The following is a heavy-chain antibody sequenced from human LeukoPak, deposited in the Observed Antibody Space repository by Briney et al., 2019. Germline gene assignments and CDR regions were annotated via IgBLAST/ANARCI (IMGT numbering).Heavy chain of an antibody. CDR2: ISGGGETT. Sequence: GGSLRLSCAASGFTFNNYAMNWVRQAPGKGLEWVSSISGGGETTYYADSAKGRFTISRDNSQNTLYLQMNSLRAEDTAVYYCARGPRGYCSSTSCWVLGYYYYYMDVWGKGTTVTVSS. D-gene: IGHD2-2*01. J-gene: IGHJ6*03. CDR1: GFTFNNYA. V-gene: IGHV3-23*01. CDR3: ARGPRGYCSSTSCWVLGYYYYYMDV.